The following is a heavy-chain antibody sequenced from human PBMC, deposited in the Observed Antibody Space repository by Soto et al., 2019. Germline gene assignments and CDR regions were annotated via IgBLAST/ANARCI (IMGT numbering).Heavy chain of an antibody. CDR2: IYPDDSDT. CDR1: GYSFPNYW. V-gene: IGHV5-51*01. Sequence: GESLKISCKASGYSFPNYWIAWVRLMPGKGLEWMGIIYPDDSDTRYSPSFQGQVTISADKSITTAYLQWSSLKASDTAIYYCARQGGTGWQRYYGMDVWGQGTTVTVS. CDR3: ARQGGTGWQRYYGMDV. J-gene: IGHJ6*02. D-gene: IGHD6-19*01.